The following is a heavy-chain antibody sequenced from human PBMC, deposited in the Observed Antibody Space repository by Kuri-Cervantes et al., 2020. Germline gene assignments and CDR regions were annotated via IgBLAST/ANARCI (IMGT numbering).Heavy chain of an antibody. Sequence: GGSLRLSCAASGFTFSSYGMHWVRQAPGKGLEWVAVISYDGNKKYYADSVKGRFTISRDNSKNTLYLQMNSLRAEDTALYYCAKGDNAVYYYYMDVWGKGTTVTVSS. CDR2: ISYDGNKK. V-gene: IGHV3-30*18. J-gene: IGHJ6*03. CDR1: GFTFSSYG. CDR3: AKGDNAVYYYYMDV. D-gene: IGHD2-8*01.